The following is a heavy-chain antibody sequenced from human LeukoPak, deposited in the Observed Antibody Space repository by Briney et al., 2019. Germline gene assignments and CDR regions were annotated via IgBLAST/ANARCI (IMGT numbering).Heavy chain of an antibody. J-gene: IGHJ4*02. D-gene: IGHD3-22*01. CDR3: ARDLRNYYDSSGLDY. CDR1: GFTFSSYS. CDR2: ISSSSSYI. V-gene: IGHV3-21*01. Sequence: GGSLRLSCAASGFTFSSYSMNWARQAPGKGLEWISSISSSSSYIYYADSVKGRFTISRDNAKNSLYLQMNSLRAEDTAVYYCARDLRNYYDSSGLDYWGQGTLVTVSS.